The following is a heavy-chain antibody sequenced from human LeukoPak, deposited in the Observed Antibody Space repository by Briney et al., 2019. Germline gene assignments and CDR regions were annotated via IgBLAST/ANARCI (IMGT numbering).Heavy chain of an antibody. V-gene: IGHV3-7*01. CDR1: GFTFNSYG. CDR2: IKEDGGEK. Sequence: GSLRLSCAASGFTFNSYGMHWVRQAPGKGLEWVASIKEDGGEKYYVDSVKGRFTVSRDNAKNSFYLQMNSLRVEDTAVYYCARGHYGMDVWGQGTTVTVSS. CDR3: ARGHYGMDV. J-gene: IGHJ6*02.